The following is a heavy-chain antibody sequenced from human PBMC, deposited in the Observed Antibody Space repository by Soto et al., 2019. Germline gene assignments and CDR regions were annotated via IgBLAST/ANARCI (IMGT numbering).Heavy chain of an antibody. CDR1: GGSISSYY. D-gene: IGHD6-6*01. V-gene: IGHV4-59*01. Sequence: SETLSLTCTVSGGSISSYYWSWIRQPPGKGLEWIGYIYYSGSTNYNPSLKSRVTISVDTSKNQFSPKLSSVTAADTAVYYCARGVLGTFDIWGQGTMVTVSS. J-gene: IGHJ3*02. CDR3: ARGVLGTFDI. CDR2: IYYSGST.